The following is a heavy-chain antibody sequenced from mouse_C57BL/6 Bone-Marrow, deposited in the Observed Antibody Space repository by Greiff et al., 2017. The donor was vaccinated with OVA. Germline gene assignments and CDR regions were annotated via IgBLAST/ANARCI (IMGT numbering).Heavy chain of an antibody. V-gene: IGHV1-81*01. CDR1: GYTFTSYG. J-gene: IGHJ3*01. D-gene: IGHD1-1*01. CDR2: IYPRSGNT. Sequence: VKLQQSGAELARPGASVKLSCKASGYTFTSYGISWVKQRTGQGLEWIGEIYPRSGNTYYNEKFKGKATLTADKSSSTAYMELRSLTSEDSAVYFCARGYYGSRRFAYWGQGTLVTVSA. CDR3: ARGYYGSRRFAY.